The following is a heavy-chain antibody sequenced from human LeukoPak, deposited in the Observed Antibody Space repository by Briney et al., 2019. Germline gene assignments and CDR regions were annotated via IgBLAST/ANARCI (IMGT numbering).Heavy chain of an antibody. CDR3: ARGHCTSGSCSRWFDP. CDR2: IYYSGST. V-gene: IGHV4-59*08. CDR1: GGSISSYY. J-gene: IGHJ5*02. Sequence: SETLSLTCTVSGGSISSYYWSWIRQPPGKGLEWIGYIYYSGSTNYNPSLKSRVTISVDTSKNQFSLKLSSVTAADTAVYYCARGHCTSGSCSRWFDPWGQGTLITVSS. D-gene: IGHD2-15*01.